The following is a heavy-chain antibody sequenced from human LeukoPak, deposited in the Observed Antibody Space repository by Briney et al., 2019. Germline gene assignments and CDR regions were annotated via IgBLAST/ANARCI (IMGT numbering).Heavy chain of an antibody. J-gene: IGHJ4*02. V-gene: IGHV3-11*05. CDR3: ARGLGGSGSYFLTFDY. CDR2: ISSSSSYT. D-gene: IGHD1-26*01. CDR1: GFTFSDYY. Sequence: GGSLRLSCAASGFTFSDYYMSWIRQAPGKGLEWVSYISSSSSYTNYADSVKGRFTISRDNAKNSLYLQMNSLRSDDTAVYYCARGLGGSGSYFLTFDYWGQGTLVTVSS.